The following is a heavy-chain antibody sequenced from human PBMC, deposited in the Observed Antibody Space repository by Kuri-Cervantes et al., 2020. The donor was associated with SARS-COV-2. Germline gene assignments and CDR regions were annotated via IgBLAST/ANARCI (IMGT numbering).Heavy chain of an antibody. Sequence: SETLSLTCTVSGGSISSYYWSWIRQPPGKGLEWIGYIYYSGSTNYNPSLKSRVTISVDTSKNQFSLKLSSVTAADTAVYYCARHLRVVVYVSYWFDPWGQGTLVTVSS. CDR3: ARHLRVVVYVSYWFDP. J-gene: IGHJ5*02. D-gene: IGHD2-8*02. V-gene: IGHV4-59*08. CDR1: GGSISSYY. CDR2: IYYSGST.